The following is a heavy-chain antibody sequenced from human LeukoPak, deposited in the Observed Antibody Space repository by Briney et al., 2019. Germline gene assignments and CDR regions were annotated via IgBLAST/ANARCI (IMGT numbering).Heavy chain of an antibody. CDR1: GGSISSSTFY. CDR3: ARIAVVTQGDAFDL. D-gene: IGHD4-23*01. V-gene: IGHV4-39*07. Sequence: SETLSLTCTVSGGSISSSTFYWGWIRQPPGKGLEWIGSLYYSGSTNYNSSLKSRVTISVDTSKNQFSLKLSSVTAADTAVYYCARIAVVTQGDAFDLWGRGTLVTVSS. J-gene: IGHJ3*01. CDR2: LYYSGST.